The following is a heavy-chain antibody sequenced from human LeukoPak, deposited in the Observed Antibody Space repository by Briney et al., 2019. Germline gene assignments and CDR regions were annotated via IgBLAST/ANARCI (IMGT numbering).Heavy chain of an antibody. J-gene: IGHJ6*02. CDR3: ARGSIAAASTRRLGAHYYGLDV. V-gene: IGHV4-34*01. CDR1: GGSFSGYY. Sequence: PSETLSLTCAVYGGSFSGYYWSWIRQPPGKGLEWIGEINHSGSTNYNPSLKSRVTISVDTSKNQFSLKLSSVTAADTAVYYCARGSIAAASTRRLGAHYYGLDVWGQGTTVTVSS. CDR2: INHSGST. D-gene: IGHD6-13*01.